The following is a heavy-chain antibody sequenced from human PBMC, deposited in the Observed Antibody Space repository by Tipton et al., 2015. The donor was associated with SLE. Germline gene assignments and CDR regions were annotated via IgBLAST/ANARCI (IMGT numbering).Heavy chain of an antibody. CDR3: AKDWGTGDVYYFQH. Sequence: SLRLSCAASGFTFSSYAMHWVRQAPGKGLEWVAVISYDGSNKYFADSVQGRFTISRDNSKNTLYLQTNSLRTEDTAVYYCAKDWGTGDVYYFQHWGQGTLVTVSS. J-gene: IGHJ1*01. D-gene: IGHD2-8*02. CDR2: ISYDGSNK. V-gene: IGHV3-30*04. CDR1: GFTFSSYA.